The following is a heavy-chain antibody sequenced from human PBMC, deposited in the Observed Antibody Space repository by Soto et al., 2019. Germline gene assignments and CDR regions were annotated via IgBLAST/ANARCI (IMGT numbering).Heavy chain of an antibody. CDR3: GMIFGVVSPPGY. V-gene: IGHV3-23*01. J-gene: IGHJ4*02. D-gene: IGHD3-3*01. CDR2: ISGSGGST. CDR1: GFTFSSYA. Sequence: GGSLRLSCAASGFTFSSYAMSWVRQAPGKGLEGVSAISGSGGSTYYADSLKGRFTISRDNSKNTLYLQMNSLRAEDTAVYYCGMIFGVVSPPGYWGQGTLVTVPS.